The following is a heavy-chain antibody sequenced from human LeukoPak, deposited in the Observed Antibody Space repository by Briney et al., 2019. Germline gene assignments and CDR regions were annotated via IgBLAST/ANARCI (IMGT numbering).Heavy chain of an antibody. Sequence: SETLSLTCTVSGGSIGSYYWSWIRQPPGKGLEWIGYIYYSGGTNYNPSLKSRVTISVDTSKNQFSLKLSSVTAADTAVYYCAKDLSYGSGSYIPDWGQGTLVTVSS. J-gene: IGHJ4*02. D-gene: IGHD3-10*01. CDR2: IYYSGGT. V-gene: IGHV4-59*01. CDR1: GGSIGSYY. CDR3: AKDLSYGSGSYIPD.